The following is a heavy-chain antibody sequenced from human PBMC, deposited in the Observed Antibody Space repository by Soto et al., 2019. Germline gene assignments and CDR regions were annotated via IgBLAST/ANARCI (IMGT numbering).Heavy chain of an antibody. V-gene: IGHV3-23*01. J-gene: IGHJ4*02. D-gene: IGHD2-2*01. CDR3: AKSRSIVVVPAAR. CDR2: ISGSGGST. Sequence: GGSLRLSCAAPGFTFSSYAMSWVRQAPGKGLEWVSAISGSGGSTYYADSVKGRFTISRDNSKNTLYLQMNSLRAEDTAVYYCAKSRSIVVVPAARWGQGTLVTVSS. CDR1: GFTFSSYA.